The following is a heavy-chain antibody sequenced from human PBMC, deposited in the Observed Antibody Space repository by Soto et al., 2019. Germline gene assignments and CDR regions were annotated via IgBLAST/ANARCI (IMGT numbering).Heavy chain of an antibody. V-gene: IGHV3-30-3*01. CDR1: GFTFSSYA. CDR3: AREGIAAAGTPSTGMDV. CDR2: ISYDGSNK. Sequence: VQLVESGGGVVQPGRSLRLSCAASGFTFSSYAMHWVRQAPGKGLEWVAVISYDGSNKYYADSVKGRFTISRDNSKNTLYLQMNSLRAEDTAVYYCAREGIAAAGTPSTGMDVWGQGTTVTVSS. D-gene: IGHD6-13*01. J-gene: IGHJ6*02.